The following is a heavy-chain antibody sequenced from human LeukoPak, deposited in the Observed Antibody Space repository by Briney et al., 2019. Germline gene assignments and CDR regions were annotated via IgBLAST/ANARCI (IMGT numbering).Heavy chain of an antibody. D-gene: IGHD6-6*01. CDR1: GFTFSSYW. Sequence: GGSLRLSCAASGFTFSSYWMDWVRQAPGKGLVWVSRINSDGSSTSYADSVKGRFTISRDNAKNTLYLQMNSLRAEDTAVYYCARADPVEYSSSELFDYWGQGTLVTVSS. CDR3: ARADPVEYSSSELFDY. CDR2: INSDGSST. J-gene: IGHJ4*02. V-gene: IGHV3-74*01.